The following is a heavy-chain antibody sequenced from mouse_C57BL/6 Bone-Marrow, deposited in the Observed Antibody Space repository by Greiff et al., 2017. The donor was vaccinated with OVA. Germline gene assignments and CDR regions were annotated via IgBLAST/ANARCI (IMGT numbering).Heavy chain of an antibody. V-gene: IGHV1-50*01. Sequence: QVQLKQPGAELVKPGASVKLSCKASGYTFTSYWMQWVKQRPGQGLEWIGEIDPSDSYTNYNQKFKGKATLTVDTSSSTAYMQLSSLTSEDSAVYYCARRPTPYYYAMDYWGQGTSVTVSS. J-gene: IGHJ4*01. D-gene: IGHD1-1*01. CDR1: GYTFTSYW. CDR3: ARRPTPYYYAMDY. CDR2: IDPSDSYT.